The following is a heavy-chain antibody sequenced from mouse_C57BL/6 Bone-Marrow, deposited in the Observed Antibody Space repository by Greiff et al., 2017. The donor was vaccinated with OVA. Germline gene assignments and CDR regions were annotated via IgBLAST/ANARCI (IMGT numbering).Heavy chain of an antibody. CDR2: IYPRSGNT. CDR3: ARDRPWFAD. V-gene: IGHV1-81*01. J-gene: IGHJ3*01. Sequence: QVQLQQSGAELARPGASVKLSCKASGYTFTSYGISWVKQRTGQGLEWIGEIYPRSGNTYYNEKFKGKATLTADKSSSTAYMELRSLTSEDSAVYFCARDRPWFADWGQGTLVTVSA. CDR1: GYTFTSYG.